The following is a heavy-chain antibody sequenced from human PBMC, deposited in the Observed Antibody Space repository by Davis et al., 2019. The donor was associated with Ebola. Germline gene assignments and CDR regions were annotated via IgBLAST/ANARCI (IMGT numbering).Heavy chain of an antibody. CDR3: ARDWGAVAGMNY. D-gene: IGHD6-19*01. CDR1: GFTLSSYA. V-gene: IGHV3-23*01. J-gene: IGHJ4*02. CDR2: MSGSGGST. Sequence: GESLKISCSASGFTLSSYAMNWVRQAPGKGLEWVSGMSGSGGSTYYADSVKGRFTISRDNAKNSLYLQMNSLRAEDTAVYYCARDWGAVAGMNYWGQGTLVTVSS.